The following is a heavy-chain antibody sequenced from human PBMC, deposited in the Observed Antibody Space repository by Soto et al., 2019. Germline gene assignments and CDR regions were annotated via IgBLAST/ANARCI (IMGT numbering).Heavy chain of an antibody. CDR1: GYSFTSYC. CDR3: ARPAGIAVAGYDAFDI. V-gene: IGHV5-10-1*01. J-gene: IGHJ3*02. Sequence: LGESLKISCNGSGYSFTSYCISLVRQMPGKGLEWMGRIDPSDSYTNYSPSFQGHVTISADKSISTAYLQWSSLKASDAAMYYCARPAGIAVAGYDAFDIWGQGTMVNVSS. D-gene: IGHD6-19*01. CDR2: IDPSDSYT.